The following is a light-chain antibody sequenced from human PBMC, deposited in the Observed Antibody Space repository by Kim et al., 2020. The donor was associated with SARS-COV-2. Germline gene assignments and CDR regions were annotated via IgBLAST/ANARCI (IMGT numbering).Light chain of an antibody. CDR2: LGS. J-gene: IGKJ1*01. Sequence: ASISSRSSQSLLQSTGYDYLDWYLQKPGQSPQLLIYLGSNRSSGVPDRFSGSGSGTDFTLTISRVEADDVWVSYCMQALQTPLTFGQGTKMDIK. CDR1: QSLLQSTGYDY. CDR3: MQALQTPLT. V-gene: IGKV2-28*01.